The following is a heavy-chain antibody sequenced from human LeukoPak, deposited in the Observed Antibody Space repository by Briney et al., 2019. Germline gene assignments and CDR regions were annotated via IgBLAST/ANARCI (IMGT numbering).Heavy chain of an antibody. CDR3: ARAGSTYYYDSSGLHPIDY. CDR2: IIPIFGTA. J-gene: IGHJ4*02. Sequence: ASVKVSCKASGGTFSSYAISWVRQAPGQGLEWMGGIIPIFGTANYAQKFQGRVTITTDESTSTAYMELSSLRSEDTAVYYCARAGSTYYYDSSGLHPIDYWGQGTLVTVSP. V-gene: IGHV1-69*05. CDR1: GGTFSSYA. D-gene: IGHD3-22*01.